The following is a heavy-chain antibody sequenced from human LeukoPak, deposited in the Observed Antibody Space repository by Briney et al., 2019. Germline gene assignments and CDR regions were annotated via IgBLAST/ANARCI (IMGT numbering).Heavy chain of an antibody. CDR2: INPTGGST. V-gene: IGHV1-46*01. D-gene: IGHD3-9*01. CDR1: GYTFTSYY. CDR3: ARAREYFDWLIYYYYMDV. J-gene: IGHJ6*03. Sequence: GASVKVSCKASGYTFTSYYMHWVRQAPGQGLEWMGLINPTGGSTGYAQKFQGRVTMTRNTSISTAYMELSSLRSEDTAVYYCARAREYFDWLIYYYYMDVWGKGTTVTISS.